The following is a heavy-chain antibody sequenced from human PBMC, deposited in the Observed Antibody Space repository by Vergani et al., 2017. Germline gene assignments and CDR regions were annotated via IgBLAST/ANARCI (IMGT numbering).Heavy chain of an antibody. V-gene: IGHV3-23*01. J-gene: IGHJ6*02. D-gene: IGHD3-10*01. Sequence: EVQLLESGGGLVQPGGSLRLLCAASGFTFSSYAMSWVRRAPGKGLEWVSAISGSGGSTYYADSVKGRFTISRDNTKNTLYLQMNSLRAADTAVYYCAKQDYYGIHYGMDVWGQGTTVTVSS. CDR1: GFTFSSYA. CDR3: AKQDYYGIHYGMDV. CDR2: ISGSGGST.